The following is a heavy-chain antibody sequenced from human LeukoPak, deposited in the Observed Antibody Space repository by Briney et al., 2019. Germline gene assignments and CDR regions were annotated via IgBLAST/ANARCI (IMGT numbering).Heavy chain of an antibody. J-gene: IGHJ5*02. CDR3: ARDLNNRRGFDP. D-gene: IGHD1/OR15-1a*01. V-gene: IGHV1-46*01. CDR1: GYTFTSYY. CDR2: INPSGGST. Sequence: ASVKVSCKASGYTFTSYYMHWERRAPGQGLEWMGIINPSGGSTSYAKKFQGRVTMTRNTSTSTVYMEMNSLRSEDTAVDYCARDLNNRRGFDPWGQGTLVTVSS.